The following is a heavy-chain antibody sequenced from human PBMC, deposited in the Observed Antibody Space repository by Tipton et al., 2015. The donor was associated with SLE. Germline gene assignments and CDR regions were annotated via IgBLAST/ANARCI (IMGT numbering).Heavy chain of an antibody. V-gene: IGHV3-74*03. Sequence: SLRLSCSASGFTFTTYAMHWVRQAPGKGLVWVSRVSHDDSGAMYADSVKGRFTMSRDNAKNTVYLQMNSLRGDDAGVYYCARGNVWSGYYDFWGQGTLVAVSS. J-gene: IGHJ4*02. CDR1: GFTFTTYA. CDR3: ARGNVWSGYYDF. D-gene: IGHD3-3*01. CDR2: VSHDDSGA.